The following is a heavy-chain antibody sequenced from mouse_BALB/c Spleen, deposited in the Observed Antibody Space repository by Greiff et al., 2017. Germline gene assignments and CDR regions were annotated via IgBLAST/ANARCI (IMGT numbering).Heavy chain of an antibody. J-gene: IGHJ2*01. CDR3: ARRSLLWYPYFDY. V-gene: IGHV1-77*01. CDR1: GYTFTDYV. Sequence: QVQLKESGPELVKPGASVKMSCKASGYTFTDYVISWVKQRTGQGLEWIGEIYPGSGSTYYNEKFKGKATLTADKSSNTAYMQLSSLTSEDSAVYFCARRSLLWYPYFDYWGQGTTLTVSS. D-gene: IGHD2-10*01. CDR2: IYPGSGST.